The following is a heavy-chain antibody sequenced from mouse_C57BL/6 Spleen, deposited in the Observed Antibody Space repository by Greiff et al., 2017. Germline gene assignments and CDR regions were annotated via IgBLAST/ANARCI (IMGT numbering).Heavy chain of an antibody. CDR2: INYDGSST. J-gene: IGHJ4*01. CDR3: ARGNYGNLYAMDD. CDR1: GFTFSDYY. V-gene: IGHV5-16*01. D-gene: IGHD2-1*01. Sequence: EVKVVESEGGLVQPGSSMKLSCTASGFTFSDYYMAWVRQVPEKGLEWVANINYDGSSTYYLDSLKSRFIISRDNAKNILYLQMSSLKSEDTATYYCARGNYGNLYAMDDWGQGTSVTVSS.